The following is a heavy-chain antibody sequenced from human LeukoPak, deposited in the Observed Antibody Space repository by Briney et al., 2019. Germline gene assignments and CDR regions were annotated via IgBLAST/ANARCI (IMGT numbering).Heavy chain of an antibody. CDR1: GGSISSGSYY. J-gene: IGHJ5*02. CDR2: IYTSGST. Sequence: SETLSLTCTVSGGSISSGSYYWSWIRQPAGKGLEWIGRIYTSGSTNYNPSLKSRVTISVDTSKNQFSLKLSSVTAADTAVYYCARHAEQIPNWFDPWGQGTLVTVSS. V-gene: IGHV4-61*02. D-gene: IGHD1-26*01. CDR3: ARHAEQIPNWFDP.